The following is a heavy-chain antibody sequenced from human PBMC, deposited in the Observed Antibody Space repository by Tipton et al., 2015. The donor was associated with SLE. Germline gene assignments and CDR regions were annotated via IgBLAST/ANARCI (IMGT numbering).Heavy chain of an antibody. J-gene: IGHJ6*02. V-gene: IGHV4-59*12. CDR2: IYYSGST. D-gene: IGHD3-16*01. CDR3: ARAPEGDLLGGMDV. CDR1: GGSISSYY. Sequence: TLSLTCTVSGGSISSYYWSWIRQPPGKGLEWIGYIYYSGSTNYNPSLKSRVSILVDTSKNEFSLNLKSVTAADTAVYYCARAPEGDLLGGMDVWGQGTPVTVSS.